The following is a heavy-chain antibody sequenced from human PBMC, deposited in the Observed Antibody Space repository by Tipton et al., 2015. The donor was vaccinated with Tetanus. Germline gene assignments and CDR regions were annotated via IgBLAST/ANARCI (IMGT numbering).Heavy chain of an antibody. D-gene: IGHD7-27*01. CDR3: ARRLGPYTGDQIWHFDL. Sequence: QLVQSGVEVKKPGESLKISCKGSGYSFTNYWIAWVRQMPGKGLEWMGIIYPGDSDTRYSPSFQGQVTISADKSISTAYLQWSSLQASDTAMYYCARRLGPYTGDQIWHFDLWGRGTLVTVSS. J-gene: IGHJ2*01. V-gene: IGHV5-51*01. CDR1: GYSFTNYW. CDR2: IYPGDSDT.